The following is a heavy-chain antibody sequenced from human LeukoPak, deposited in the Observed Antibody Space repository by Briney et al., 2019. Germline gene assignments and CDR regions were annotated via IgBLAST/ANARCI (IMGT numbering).Heavy chain of an antibody. CDR2: IYTSGST. CDR3: ARDPLYDFWSGYYGGWFDP. V-gene: IGHV4-4*07. CDR1: GGSFSGYY. J-gene: IGHJ5*02. Sequence: SETLSLTCTVYGGSFSGYYWSWIRQPAGKGLEWIGRIYTSGSTNYNPSLKSRVTMSVDTSKNQFSLKLSSVTAADTAVYYCARDPLYDFWSGYYGGWFDPWGQGTLVTVSS. D-gene: IGHD3-3*01.